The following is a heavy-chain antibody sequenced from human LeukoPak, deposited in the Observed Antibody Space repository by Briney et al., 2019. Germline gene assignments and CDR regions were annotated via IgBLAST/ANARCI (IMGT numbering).Heavy chain of an antibody. J-gene: IGHJ3*02. CDR1: GFTFNSYW. Sequence: GGSLRLSCAASGFTFNSYWMHWVRQAPGKGLVWVSRINRDGSSTSYADSVKGRFTISRDNAMNTLYLQMNSLRAEDTAVYYCAREADWLLYRDAFDIWGQGTMVTVSS. D-gene: IGHD3-9*01. V-gene: IGHV3-74*01. CDR3: AREADWLLYRDAFDI. CDR2: INRDGSST.